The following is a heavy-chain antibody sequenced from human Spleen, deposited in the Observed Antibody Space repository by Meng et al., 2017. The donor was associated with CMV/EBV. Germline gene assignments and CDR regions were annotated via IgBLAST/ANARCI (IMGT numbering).Heavy chain of an antibody. CDR3: ARGPSEHSAYLDY. Sequence: SETLSLTCAISGESVSSTSTAWNWIRQSPSRGLEWLGRTYYRSKWYNDYAGSVKGRLTINPDTSKNQFSLQLRSVTPEDTAVYYCARGPSEHSAYLDYWGQGTLVTVSS. D-gene: IGHD1-14*01. CDR1: GESVSSTSTA. V-gene: IGHV6-1*01. CDR2: TYYRSKWYN. J-gene: IGHJ4*02.